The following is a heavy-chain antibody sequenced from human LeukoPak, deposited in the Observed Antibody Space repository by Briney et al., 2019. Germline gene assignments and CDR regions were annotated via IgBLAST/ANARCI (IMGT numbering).Heavy chain of an antibody. CDR2: INHSGST. Sequence: SETLSLTCAVSGGSFSGYYWSWIRQPPGKGLEWIGEINHSGSTNYNPSLKSRVTISVDTSKNQFSLKLSSVAAADTAVYYCATSITGTTRIVDYWGQGTLVTVSS. CDR3: ATSITGTTRIVDY. CDR1: GGSFSGYY. D-gene: IGHD1-7*01. V-gene: IGHV4-34*01. J-gene: IGHJ4*02.